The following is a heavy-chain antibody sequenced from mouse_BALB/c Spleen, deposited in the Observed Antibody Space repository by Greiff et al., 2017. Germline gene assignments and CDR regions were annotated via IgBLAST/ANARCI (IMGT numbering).Heavy chain of an antibody. J-gene: IGHJ3*01. CDR1: GFSLTSYG. CDR2: IWSGGST. V-gene: IGHV2-2*02. CDR3: ARTGFITTVVAPFAY. Sequence: VKLVESGPGLVQPSQSLSITCTVSGFSLTSYGVHWVRQSPGKGLEWLGVIWSGGSTDYNAAFISRLSISKDNSKSQVFFKMNSLQANDTAIYYCARTGFITTVVAPFAYWGQGTLVTVSA. D-gene: IGHD1-1*01.